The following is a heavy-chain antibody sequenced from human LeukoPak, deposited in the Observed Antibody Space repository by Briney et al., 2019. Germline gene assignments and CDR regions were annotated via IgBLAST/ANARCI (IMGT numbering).Heavy chain of an antibody. J-gene: IGHJ5*02. CDR1: GGSISSSSYY. V-gene: IGHV4-39*07. CDR2: IYYSGST. CDR3: RGDILTGYYPPNWFDP. Sequence: PSETLSLTCTVSGGSISSSSYYWGWIRQPPGKGLEWIGSIYYSGSTYYNPSLKSRVTISVDTSKNQFSLKLSSVTAADTAVYYCRGDILTGYYPPNWFDPWGQGTLVTVSS. D-gene: IGHD3-9*01.